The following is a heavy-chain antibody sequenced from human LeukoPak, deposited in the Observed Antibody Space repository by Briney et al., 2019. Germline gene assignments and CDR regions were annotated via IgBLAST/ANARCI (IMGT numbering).Heavy chain of an antibody. CDR3: ARREDYDFWSGYSGYFDY. CDR2: IYYSGST. CDR1: GGSISNYY. V-gene: IGHV4-59*12. D-gene: IGHD3-3*01. Sequence: SETLSLTCTVSGGSISNYYWSWIRQPPGRGLEWIGYIYYSGSTNYNPSLKSRVTISIDTSKNHFSLKLSSVTAADTAVYYCARREDYDFWSGYSGYFDYWGQGTLVTVSS. J-gene: IGHJ4*02.